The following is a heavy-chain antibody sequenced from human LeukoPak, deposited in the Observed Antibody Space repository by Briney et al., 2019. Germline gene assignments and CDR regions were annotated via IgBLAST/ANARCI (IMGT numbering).Heavy chain of an antibody. J-gene: IGHJ5*02. CDR2: ISGSGGST. V-gene: IGHV3-23*01. D-gene: IGHD3-22*01. CDR1: GFTLSSYA. Sequence: PGGSLRLSCAASGFTLSSYAMTWVRQAPGKGLEWVSAISGSGGSTYYADSVKGRFTISRDNSKNTLYLQMNSLRAEDTAVYYCAKDTNGPSSGYYLGWFDPWGQGTLVTVSS. CDR3: AKDTNGPSSGYYLGWFDP.